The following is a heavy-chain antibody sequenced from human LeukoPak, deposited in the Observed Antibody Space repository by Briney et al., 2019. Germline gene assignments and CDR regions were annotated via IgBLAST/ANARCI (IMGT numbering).Heavy chain of an antibody. CDR3: ARYSYGANHWYFDL. CDR1: GGSFSGYY. Sequence: SETLSLTCAVYGGSFSGYYWSWIRQPPGKGLEWIGEINHSGGTNYNPSLKSRVTISVDTSKNQFSLKLSSVTAADTAVYYCARYSYGANHWYFDLWGRGTLVTVSS. D-gene: IGHD4/OR15-4a*01. V-gene: IGHV4-34*01. CDR2: INHSGGT. J-gene: IGHJ2*01.